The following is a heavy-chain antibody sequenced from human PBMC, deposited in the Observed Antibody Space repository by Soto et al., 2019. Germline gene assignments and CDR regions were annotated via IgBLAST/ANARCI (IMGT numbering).Heavy chain of an antibody. CDR3: AKEFHSWNYFDY. V-gene: IGHV3-30*18. CDR2: ISYDGSNK. Sequence: RLSCAASGFTFSSSGMHWVRLAPGKGLEWVAVISYDGSNKFYADSVKGRFTISRDNFRNTLYLQMNSLRAEDTAVYYCAKEFHSWNYFDYWGQGTLVTVSS. D-gene: IGHD1-20*01. J-gene: IGHJ4*02. CDR1: GFTFSSSG.